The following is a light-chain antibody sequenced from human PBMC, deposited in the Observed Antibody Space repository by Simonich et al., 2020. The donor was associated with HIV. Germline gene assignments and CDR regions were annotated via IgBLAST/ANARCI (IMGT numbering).Light chain of an antibody. Sequence: DIVMTQSPDSLAVSLGERATINCKSSQSVLYSSNNKNYLAWYQQKPGQPPKLLIYWASTRESGVPDRFSGSGSGTDFTLTISTIQSEDFAVYHCQQYDNWPPMFTFGQGTKLEIK. V-gene: IGKV4-1*01. CDR1: QSVLYSSNNKNY. J-gene: IGKJ2*01. CDR2: WAS. CDR3: QQYDNWPPMFT.